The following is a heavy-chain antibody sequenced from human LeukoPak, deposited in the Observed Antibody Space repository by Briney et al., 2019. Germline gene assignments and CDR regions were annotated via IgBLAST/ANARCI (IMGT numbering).Heavy chain of an antibody. CDR1: GGSISNYY. J-gene: IGHJ4*02. V-gene: IGHV4-59*01. CDR2: SYHRGST. Sequence: PSETLSLTCTVSGGSISNYYWSWIRQSPGKGPEWIGWSYHRGSTSYNPSLKSRVAISVDTSKNQFSLKLSSVTAADTAVYYCARDRALGYWGQGTLVIVSS. CDR3: ARDRALGY. D-gene: IGHD3-10*01.